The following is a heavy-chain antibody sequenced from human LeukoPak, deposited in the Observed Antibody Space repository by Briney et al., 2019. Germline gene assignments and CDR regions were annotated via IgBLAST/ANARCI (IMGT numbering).Heavy chain of an antibody. V-gene: IGHV4-34*01. CDR3: ARLKGWYFDY. CDR1: GGSFSGYY. J-gene: IGHJ4*02. Sequence: SETLSLTCAVYGGSFSGYYWSWIRQPPGKGLEWIGEINHSGSANYNPSLKSRVIISVDTSKNQFSLKLSSVTAADTAVYYCARLKGWYFDYWGQGTLVTVSS. CDR2: INHSGSA.